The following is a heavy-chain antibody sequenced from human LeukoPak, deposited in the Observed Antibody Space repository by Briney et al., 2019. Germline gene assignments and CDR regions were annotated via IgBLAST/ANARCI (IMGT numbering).Heavy chain of an antibody. V-gene: IGHV1-3*03. Sequence: GASVKVSCKASASTFSTYAIHWVRQAPGQGLEWMGWIATANGNTRYSQRFQDRVTITRDTSASTVYMELRGLRSEDMALYYCARERYYRIGRFDRAYLDDGGQGTLVTVSS. CDR3: ARERYYRIGRFDRAYLDD. D-gene: IGHD3-10*01. CDR2: IATANGNT. J-gene: IGHJ4*02. CDR1: ASTFSTYA.